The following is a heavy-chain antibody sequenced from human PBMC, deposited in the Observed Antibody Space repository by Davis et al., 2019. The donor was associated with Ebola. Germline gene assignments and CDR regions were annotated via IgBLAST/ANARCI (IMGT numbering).Heavy chain of an antibody. CDR2: IYYSGST. CDR3: ARYFDFWSSPNY. D-gene: IGHD3-3*01. V-gene: IGHV4-39*07. CDR1: GGSISSSSYY. J-gene: IGHJ4*02. Sequence: SQTLSLTCTVSGGSISSSSYYWGWIRQPPGKGLEWIGSIYYSGSTNYNPSLKSRVTISADTSKNQFSLKLSSVTAADTAVYYCARYFDFWSSPNYLGQGTLVTVSS.